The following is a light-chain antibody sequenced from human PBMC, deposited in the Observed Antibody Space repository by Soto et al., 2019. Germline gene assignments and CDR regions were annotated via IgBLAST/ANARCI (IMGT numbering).Light chain of an antibody. Sequence: QSALTQPASVSGSPGQSITISCTGTSSDVGGYNYVSWYQQHPVKAPKLMIYDVSNRPSGVSNRFSGSKSGNTASLTISGLQAEDEADYYCSSYTSSSTLPYVFGTGTKVTVL. CDR1: SSDVGGYNY. CDR2: DVS. V-gene: IGLV2-14*01. CDR3: SSYTSSSTLPYV. J-gene: IGLJ1*01.